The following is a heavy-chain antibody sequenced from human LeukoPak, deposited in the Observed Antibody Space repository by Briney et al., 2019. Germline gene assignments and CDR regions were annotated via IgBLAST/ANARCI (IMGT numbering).Heavy chain of an antibody. J-gene: IGHJ4*02. D-gene: IGHD1-14*01. CDR1: GYTFSSAW. V-gene: IGHV3-74*01. CDR3: ARDWYHSFDY. Sequence: GGSPRLSCAASGYTFSSAWMQWVRQAPGKGLMWVSRIKTDGSTDYADSVKGRFTISRDNAKNTLYLQMNSLRADDTAVYYCARDWYHSFDYWGQGILVTVSS. CDR2: IKTDGST.